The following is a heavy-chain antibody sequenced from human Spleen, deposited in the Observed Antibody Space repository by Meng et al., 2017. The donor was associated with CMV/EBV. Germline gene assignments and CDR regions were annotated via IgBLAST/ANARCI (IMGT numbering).Heavy chain of an antibody. Sequence: GESLKISCAASGFMFSSYWMGWVRQGPGKGLEWVANINQDGSEKHYVDSVKGRFIISRDNDRNSLHLQVNNLRVEDTAVYYCARGRRSGSNWFDTWGQGTLVTVSS. D-gene: IGHD3-3*01. CDR1: GFMFSSYW. CDR3: ARGRRSGSNWFDT. CDR2: INQDGSEK. J-gene: IGHJ5*02. V-gene: IGHV3-7*04.